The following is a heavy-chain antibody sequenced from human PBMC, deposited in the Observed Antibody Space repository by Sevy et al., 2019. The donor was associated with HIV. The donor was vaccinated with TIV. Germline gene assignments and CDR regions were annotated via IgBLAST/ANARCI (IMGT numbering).Heavy chain of an antibody. CDR3: AKHIPHMTLGDY. V-gene: IGHV3-23*01. CDR1: GFTFSTYG. D-gene: IGHD2-21*01. J-gene: IGHJ4*02. CDR2: IGGNSVIR. Sequence: GGSLRLSCVASGFTFSTYGLSWVRQAPGKVLEWVSSIGGNSVIRNFADSVRGRFTISRDNSEDTLYLQMNGQTAEDTAVYFCAKHIPHMTLGDYWGQGTLVTVSS.